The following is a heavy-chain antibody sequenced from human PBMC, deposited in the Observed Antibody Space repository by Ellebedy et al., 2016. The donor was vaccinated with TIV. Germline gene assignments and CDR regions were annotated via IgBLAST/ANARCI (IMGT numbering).Heavy chain of an antibody. CDR2: IYYTGIT. D-gene: IGHD3-16*01. CDR1: GGSISSSGHY. Sequence: PGGSLRLSCIVSGGSISSSGHYWDWIRQPPGKGLEWAGSIYYTGITYYSPSLKGRVTMSVDTSKNQFSLKLTSVTAADTAVYFCARRAGGENYYYGMDVWGQGTTVTVSS. V-gene: IGHV4-39*01. J-gene: IGHJ6*02. CDR3: ARRAGGENYYYGMDV.